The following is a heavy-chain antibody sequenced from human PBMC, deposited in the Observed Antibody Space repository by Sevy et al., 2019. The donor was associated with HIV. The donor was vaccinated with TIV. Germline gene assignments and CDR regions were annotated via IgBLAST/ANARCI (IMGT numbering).Heavy chain of an antibody. CDR3: ARGQYYYDSSGSYYFDY. Sequence: GGSLRLSCAASGFTFSSYAMHWVRQAPGKGLEWVAVISYDGSNKYYADSVKGRFTISRDNSKNTLYLQMNSLRAEDTAVYYCARGQYYYDSSGSYYFDYWGQGTLVTVSS. D-gene: IGHD3-22*01. V-gene: IGHV3-30-3*01. CDR1: GFTFSSYA. CDR2: ISYDGSNK. J-gene: IGHJ4*02.